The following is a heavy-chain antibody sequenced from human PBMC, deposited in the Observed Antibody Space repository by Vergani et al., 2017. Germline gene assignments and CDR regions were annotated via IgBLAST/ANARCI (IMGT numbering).Heavy chain of an antibody. CDR2: VSGSSATP. Sequence: EVQLLESGGGLVQPGGSLRLSCEASGFSFPGYAMSWVRQAPGKGLEWVSSVSGSSATPYYADSVKGRFIISRDNSKNTLHLQMNSLRADDTAVYYCPRVVGGYTANFFDYGGQGPLAPSPQ. CDR1: GFSFPGYA. D-gene: IGHD5-12*01. CDR3: PRVVGGYTANFFDY. J-gene: IGHJ4*02. V-gene: IGHV3-23*01.